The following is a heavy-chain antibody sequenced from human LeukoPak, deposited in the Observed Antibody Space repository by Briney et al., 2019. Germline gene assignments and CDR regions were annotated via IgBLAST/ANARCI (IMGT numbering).Heavy chain of an antibody. V-gene: IGHV4-61*01. CDR3: ARDRDCSGGSCYNTYYYYYGMDV. CDR2: IYYSGST. Sequence: SETLSLTCTVSGDSVSSGSYYWSWIRQPPGKGLEWIGYIYYSGSTNYNPSLKSRDTMSVDTSRNQFSLKLSSVTAADTAVYYCARDRDCSGGSCYNTYYYYYGMDVWGQGTTVTVSS. J-gene: IGHJ6*02. CDR1: GDSVSSGSYY. D-gene: IGHD2-15*01.